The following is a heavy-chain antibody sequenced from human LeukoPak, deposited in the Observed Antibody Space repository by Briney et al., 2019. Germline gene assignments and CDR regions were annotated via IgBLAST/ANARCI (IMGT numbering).Heavy chain of an antibody. D-gene: IGHD6-13*01. CDR2: IWYDGSNK. Sequence: GGSLRLSCAASGFTFSSYGMHWVRKAPGKGLEGVAVIWYDGSNKYYADSVKGRFTISRDNSKNTLYLQMNSLRAEDTAVYYCAREPAAGTSNPDYWGQGTLVTVSS. V-gene: IGHV3-33*01. CDR1: GFTFSSYG. J-gene: IGHJ4*02. CDR3: AREPAAGTSNPDY.